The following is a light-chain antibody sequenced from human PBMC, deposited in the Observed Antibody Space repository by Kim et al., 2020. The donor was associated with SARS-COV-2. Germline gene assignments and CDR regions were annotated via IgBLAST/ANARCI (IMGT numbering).Light chain of an antibody. CDR2: DAS. CDR3: QQRSNWPLT. Sequence: WSPGERATLSCRAGQSVDTFLAWYQQKPGQAPRLLIYDASNRATGVPARFSGSGSGTDFTLTISSLEPEDVAVYFCQQRSNWPLTFGGGTKVDIK. V-gene: IGKV3-11*01. J-gene: IGKJ4*01. CDR1: QSVDTF.